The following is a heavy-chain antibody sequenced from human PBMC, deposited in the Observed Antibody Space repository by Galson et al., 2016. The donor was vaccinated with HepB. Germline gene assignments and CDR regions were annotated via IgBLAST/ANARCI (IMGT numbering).Heavy chain of an antibody. Sequence: SLRLSCAASGLTFTNAWMTWVRQAPGKGLEWVGRIKGEADGGTTDYAAPAKGRFNISRDDSTHTLFLHMNSLRVEDGAVYYCAIVKLTTWYSFDSWGQGTLVTVSS. J-gene: IGHJ4*02. CDR1: GLTFTNAW. CDR3: AIVKLTTWYSFDS. V-gene: IGHV3-15*01. CDR2: IKGEADGGTT. D-gene: IGHD2-2*01.